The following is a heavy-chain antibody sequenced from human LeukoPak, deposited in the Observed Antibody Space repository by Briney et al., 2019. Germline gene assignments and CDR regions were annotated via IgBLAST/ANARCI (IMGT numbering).Heavy chain of an antibody. CDR3: ARDLSWAAFDI. CDR2: IYDSGST. V-gene: IGHV4-61*01. J-gene: IGHJ3*02. D-gene: IGHD2/OR15-2a*01. Sequence: SETLSLTCTVSGGSVSSGSHYWSWIRQPPVKGLEWIGYIYDSGSTKYNLSLKSRVTISVDTSKNQFSLKLSSVTAADTAVYYCARDLSWAAFDIWGQGTMVTVSS. CDR1: GGSVSSGSHY.